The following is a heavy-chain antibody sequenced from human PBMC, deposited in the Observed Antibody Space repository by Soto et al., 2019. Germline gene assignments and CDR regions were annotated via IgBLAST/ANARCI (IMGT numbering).Heavy chain of an antibody. CDR2: IYYSGST. V-gene: IGHV4-30-4*01. D-gene: IGHD2-21*01. Sequence: PSETLSLTCTFSCGSIISGDYYWSWIRQPPGKGLEWIGYIYYSGSTYYNPSLKSRVTISVDTSKNQFSLKLSSVTAADTAVYYCARVFSISAPDAFDIWGQGTMVTVSS. J-gene: IGHJ3*02. CDR1: CGSIISGDYY. CDR3: ARVFSISAPDAFDI.